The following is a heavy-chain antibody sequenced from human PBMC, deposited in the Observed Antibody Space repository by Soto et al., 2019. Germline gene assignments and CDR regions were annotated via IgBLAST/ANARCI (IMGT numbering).Heavy chain of an antibody. J-gene: IGHJ3*02. D-gene: IGHD2-15*01. CDR3: AKHSLYCSGGSCYPDAFEI. CDR1: GFTFSSYA. V-gene: IGHV3-23*01. CDR2: ISGSGGST. Sequence: GGSLRLSCAASGFTFSSYAMSWVRQAPGKGLEWVSAISGSGGSTYYADSVKGRFTISRDNSKNTLYLQMNSLRAEDTAVYYCAKHSLYCSGGSCYPDAFEIWGQGTMVTVSS.